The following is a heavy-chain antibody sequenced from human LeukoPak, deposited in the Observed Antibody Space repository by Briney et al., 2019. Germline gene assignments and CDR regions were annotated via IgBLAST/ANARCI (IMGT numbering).Heavy chain of an antibody. J-gene: IGHJ4*02. CDR3: ARVVRSSSWYGPFDY. CDR2: IIPILGIA. CDR1: GGTFSSYA. D-gene: IGHD6-13*01. V-gene: IGHV1-69*04. Sequence: ASVKVSCKASGGTFSSYAISWVRQAPGQGLEWMGRIIPILGIANYTQKFQGRVTITADNSTSTAYMELSSLRSEDTAVYYCARVVRSSSWYGPFDYWGQGTLVTVSS.